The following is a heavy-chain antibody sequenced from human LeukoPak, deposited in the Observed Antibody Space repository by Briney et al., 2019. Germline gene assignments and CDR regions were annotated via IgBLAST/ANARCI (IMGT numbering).Heavy chain of an antibody. Sequence: GGSLRLSCAASGFSFRNYGMHWVRQAPGKGLEWVSYISSIDSTTYYADSVKGRFTISRDNAKNSLYLQMNSLRVEDTAVYHCARGLASSNWPHWFDPWGQGTLVSVSS. CDR2: ISSIDSTT. J-gene: IGHJ5*02. D-gene: IGHD6-13*01. V-gene: IGHV3-48*04. CDR1: GFSFRNYG. CDR3: ARGLASSNWPHWFDP.